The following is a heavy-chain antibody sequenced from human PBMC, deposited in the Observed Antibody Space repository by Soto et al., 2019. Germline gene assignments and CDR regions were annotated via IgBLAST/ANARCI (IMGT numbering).Heavy chain of an antibody. V-gene: IGHV4-59*01. CDR1: GGSISSYY. CDR3: ARANFWSGYYPPPWFDP. J-gene: IGHJ5*02. Sequence: PSETLSLTCTVSGGSISSYYWSWIRQPPGKGLEWIGYIYYSGSTNYNPSLKSRVIISVDTSKNQFSLKLSSVTAADTAVYYCARANFWSGYYPPPWFDPWGQGTLVTVSS. CDR2: IYYSGST. D-gene: IGHD3-3*01.